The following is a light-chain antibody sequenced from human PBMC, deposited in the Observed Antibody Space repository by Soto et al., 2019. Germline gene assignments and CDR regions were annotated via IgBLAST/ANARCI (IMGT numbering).Light chain of an antibody. J-gene: IGKJ1*01. V-gene: IGKV3-20*01. CDR1: QSVGSSY. CDR3: NQYGSXSWA. CDR2: GAS. Sequence: EIVLTQSPGTLSLSPGEIATLSCRASQSVGSSYLSWYQQKPGQAPRLLIYGASSRATGIPDRFSGSGSGTDFTLTISRLEPEDFAVYHSNQYGSXSWASGQGTKV.